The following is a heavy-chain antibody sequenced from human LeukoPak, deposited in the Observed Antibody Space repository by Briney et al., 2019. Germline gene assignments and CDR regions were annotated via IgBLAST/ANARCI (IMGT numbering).Heavy chain of an antibody. D-gene: IGHD3-10*01. V-gene: IGHV4-59*01. J-gene: IGHJ6*03. CDR1: GGSISPYY. Sequence: SETLSLTCTVSGGSISPYYWSWLRQPPGKGLEWIGYIYYSGTTNYNPPLKSRVTISVDTSKKQISLKLSSVTAADTAVYYCARNYGSGSYYSYYYMDVWGKGTTVTVSS. CDR3: ARNYGSGSYYSYYYMDV. CDR2: IYYSGTT.